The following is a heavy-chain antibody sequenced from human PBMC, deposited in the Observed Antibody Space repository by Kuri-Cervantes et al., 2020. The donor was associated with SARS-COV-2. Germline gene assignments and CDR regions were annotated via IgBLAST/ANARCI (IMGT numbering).Heavy chain of an antibody. CDR1: GFNFSRTD. CDR2: ISYEGKNK. D-gene: IGHD3-3*01. V-gene: IGHV3-30*18. Sequence: GGSLRLSCAASGFNFSRTDMHWVRQAPGKGLEWVAVISYEGKNKKCIASGKGRFTISRDNSQDTLYLQMTSLRSEDTAMYYCAKDLFGVHDFWGQGTLVTVSS. CDR3: AKDLFGVHDF. J-gene: IGHJ4*02.